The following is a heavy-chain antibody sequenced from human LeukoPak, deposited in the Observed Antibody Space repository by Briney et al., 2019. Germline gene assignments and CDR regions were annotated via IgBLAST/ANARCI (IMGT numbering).Heavy chain of an antibody. J-gene: IGHJ4*02. CDR2: LTSGGGST. D-gene: IGHD6-13*01. CDR1: GFTFSSYA. V-gene: IGHV3-23*01. Sequence: GGSLRLSCAASGFTFSSYAMSWVRQAPGKGLEWVSGLTSGGGSTYYADSVKGRFTISRDTSKNTLYLQMNSLTPEDTAVYYCAKDLGIAAALPYDYFDYWGQGTLVTVSS. CDR3: AKDLGIAAALPYDYFDY.